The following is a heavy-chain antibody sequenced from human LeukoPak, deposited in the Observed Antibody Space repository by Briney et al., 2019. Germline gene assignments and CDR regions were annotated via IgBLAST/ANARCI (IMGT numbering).Heavy chain of an antibody. CDR2: FDPEDGET. CDR1: GYTLTQIS. D-gene: IGHD3-22*01. V-gene: IGHV1-24*01. CDR3: ARGRGITMIVVVMYYFDY. J-gene: IGHJ4*02. Sequence: ASVKVSCKVSGYTLTQISIHWVRQAPGKGLEWMGGFDPEDGETIYAQKFQGRVTMTEDTSTDTAYMELSSLRSDDTAVYYCARGRGITMIVVVMYYFDYWGQGTLVTVSS.